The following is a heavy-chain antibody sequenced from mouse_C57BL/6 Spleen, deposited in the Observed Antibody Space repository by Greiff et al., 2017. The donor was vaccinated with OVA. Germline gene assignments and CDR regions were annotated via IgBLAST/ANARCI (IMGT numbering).Heavy chain of an antibody. CDR1: GYTFTSYW. CDR3: ARTGNEDFDV. J-gene: IGHJ1*03. Sequence: QVQLQQPGAELVMPGASVKLSCKASGYTFTSYWMPWVKQRPGQGLEWIGEIDPSDSYTNYNQKFKGKSTLTVDKSSSTASMQLSSLTAEDSAVYYCARTGNEDFDVWGTGSTVTVSS. CDR2: IDPSDSYT. V-gene: IGHV1-69*01.